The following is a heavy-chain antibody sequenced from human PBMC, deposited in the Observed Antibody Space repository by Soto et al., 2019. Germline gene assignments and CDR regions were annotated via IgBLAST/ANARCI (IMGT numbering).Heavy chain of an antibody. CDR2: IYSSGST. CDR3: ARDSQKVGTTRLYFGL. J-gene: IGHJ2*01. Sequence: SETLSLTCTVSGDSISSYYWSWIRQPAGKGLEWIGRIYSSGSTNYNPSLKSRVSMSVDTSKNQFSLELSSVTAADTAVYYCARDSQKVGTTRLYFGLWGRGTLVTV. CDR1: GDSISSYY. D-gene: IGHD1-26*01. V-gene: IGHV4-4*07.